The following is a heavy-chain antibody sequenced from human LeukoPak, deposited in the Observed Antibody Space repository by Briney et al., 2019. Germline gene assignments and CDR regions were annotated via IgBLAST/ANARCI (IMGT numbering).Heavy chain of an antibody. J-gene: IGHJ4*02. CDR3: ERANSPFHSSGWYKDY. V-gene: IGHV3-30-3*01. CDR1: GFTFSSYA. D-gene: IGHD6-19*01. Sequence: GRSLRLSCAASGFTFSSYAMHWVRQAPGKGLEWVALISYDGSGQYYTESVKGRFTISRDNSKNTLYLQVSSLRVEDTAVYYCERANSPFHSSGWYKDYWGQGTLVTVSS. CDR2: ISYDGSGQ.